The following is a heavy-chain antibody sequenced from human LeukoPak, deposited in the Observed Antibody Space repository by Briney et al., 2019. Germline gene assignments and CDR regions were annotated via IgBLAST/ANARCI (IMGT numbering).Heavy chain of an antibody. CDR3: ARHYYDSSGYYIGVAFGI. CDR1: GFTFSDYY. J-gene: IGHJ3*02. Sequence: PGGSLRLSCAASGFTFSDYYMSWIRQAPGKGLEWVSYISSSGSTIYYADSVKGRFTISRDNAKNSLYLQMNSLRAEDTAVYYCARHYYDSSGYYIGVAFGIWGQGTMVTVSS. CDR2: ISSSGSTI. V-gene: IGHV3-11*01. D-gene: IGHD3-22*01.